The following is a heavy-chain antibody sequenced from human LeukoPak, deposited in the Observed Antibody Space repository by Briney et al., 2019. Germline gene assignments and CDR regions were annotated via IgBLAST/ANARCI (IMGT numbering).Heavy chain of an antibody. D-gene: IGHD3-10*01. CDR3: ARGGSGSYYGYYFDY. V-gene: IGHV3-23*01. Sequence: SGGSLRLSCAASGFTFSSYAMSWVRQAPGKGLEWVSAISGSGGSTYYPGSVKGRFTISRENAKNSLYLQMNSLRAGDTAVYYCARGGSGSYYGYYFDYWGQGTLVTVSS. CDR2: ISGSGGST. CDR1: GFTFSSYA. J-gene: IGHJ4*02.